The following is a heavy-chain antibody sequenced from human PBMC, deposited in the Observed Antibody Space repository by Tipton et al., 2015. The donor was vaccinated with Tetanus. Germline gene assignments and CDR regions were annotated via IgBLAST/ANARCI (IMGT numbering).Heavy chain of an antibody. D-gene: IGHD1-26*01. J-gene: IGHJ4*02. CDR1: GGSITSGGYY. Sequence: LVQPSQTLSLTCTVSGGSITSGGYYWSWIRQHPGKGLEWIGDIYYGGSTYYNPSLKSRVTISVDTSKNQFSLKLNSVTAADTAVYYCARDQARGARGWNYFDYWGQGTLVTVSS. CDR3: ARDQARGARGWNYFDY. V-gene: IGHV4-31*03. CDR2: IYYGGST.